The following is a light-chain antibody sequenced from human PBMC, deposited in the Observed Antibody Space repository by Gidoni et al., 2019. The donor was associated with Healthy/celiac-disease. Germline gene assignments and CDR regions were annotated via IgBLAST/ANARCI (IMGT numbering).Light chain of an antibody. Sequence: EIVLTQSPGTLSLSPGERATLSCRASQSVSSSYLAWYQQKPGQAPRLLLYGASSRATGIPDRFSRSGSGIDFTLTISRLEPEDFPLYYCQQYGSLLTFXGXTKVEIK. V-gene: IGKV3-20*01. CDR1: QSVSSSY. CDR3: QQYGSLLT. CDR2: GAS. J-gene: IGKJ4*01.